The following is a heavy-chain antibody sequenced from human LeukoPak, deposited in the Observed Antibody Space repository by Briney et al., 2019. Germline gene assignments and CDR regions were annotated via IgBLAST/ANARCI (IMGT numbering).Heavy chain of an antibody. CDR2: IYTTGST. J-gene: IGHJ4*02. V-gene: IGHV4-4*07. Sequence: SETLSLTCTVSGGSISASYWNWIRQPAGKGLEWIGQIYTTGSTKYNPSLKSRVSMSVDTSKSQFSLKLSSVTAADTAVYYCARGEWELRYWGQGALVTVSS. CDR1: GGSISASY. CDR3: ARGEWELRY. D-gene: IGHD1-26*01.